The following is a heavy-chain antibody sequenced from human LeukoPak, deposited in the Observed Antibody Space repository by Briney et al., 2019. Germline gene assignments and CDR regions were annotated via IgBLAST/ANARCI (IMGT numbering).Heavy chain of an antibody. CDR1: GFTVSSIY. CDR3: ERDGTPYSSGGDY. D-gene: IGHD6-19*01. CDR2: IYSGGST. Sequence: PGGSLRLSCAASGFTVSSIYMSWVRQAPGKGLEWVSVIYSGGSTYYADSVKGRFTISRANYKNTLYLKMNSMRAEDTAVYYCERDGTPYSSGGDYWGQGTLVTVSS. J-gene: IGHJ4*02. V-gene: IGHV3-66*01.